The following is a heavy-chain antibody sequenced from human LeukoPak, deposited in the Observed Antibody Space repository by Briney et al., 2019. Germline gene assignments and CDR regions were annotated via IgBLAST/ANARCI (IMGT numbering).Heavy chain of an antibody. Sequence: PGGSLRLSCAASGFTLSSYAMSWVRQGPGKGLEWVSAISVSGNTYHADSVKGRFTISRDSSKNTLYLQMNSLRAEDTAVYYCAKDGGLLWFGELPRTFYYMDVWGKGTTVTVSS. D-gene: IGHD3-10*01. CDR3: AKDGGLLWFGELPRTFYYMDV. CDR1: GFTLSSYA. CDR2: ISVSGNT. V-gene: IGHV3-23*01. J-gene: IGHJ6*03.